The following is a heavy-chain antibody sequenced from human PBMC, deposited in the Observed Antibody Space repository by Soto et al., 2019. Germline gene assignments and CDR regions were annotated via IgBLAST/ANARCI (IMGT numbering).Heavy chain of an antibody. CDR1: GFSLSTGGVA. CDR2: IYWDGDK. Sequence: ESGPTLVKPTQTLTLTCSFSGFSLSTGGVAVNWIRQSPGKAPEWLALIYWDGDKRYRPSLKNRLAITKDTSKNQVVLSMTDLDPVDTAIYYCAHRLITGAGTSFDFWGQGTLVTVSS. J-gene: IGHJ4*02. V-gene: IGHV2-5*02. D-gene: IGHD1-7*01. CDR3: AHRLITGAGTSFDF.